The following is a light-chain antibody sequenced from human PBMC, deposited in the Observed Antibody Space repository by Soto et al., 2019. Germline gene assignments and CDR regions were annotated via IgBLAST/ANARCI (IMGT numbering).Light chain of an antibody. Sequence: DIVKTQSPLFLSVTPGEPASISCKSSQSLLHSTGKTYLHWYLQRPGQSPQLLIYEVSNRFSGVPDRSSGSGSGTDFTLTISRVEAEDAGVYYFMQGGTSGQGTKLEIK. CDR2: EVS. CDR3: MQGGT. J-gene: IGKJ2*01. CDR1: QSLLHSTGKTY. V-gene: IGKV2-29*03.